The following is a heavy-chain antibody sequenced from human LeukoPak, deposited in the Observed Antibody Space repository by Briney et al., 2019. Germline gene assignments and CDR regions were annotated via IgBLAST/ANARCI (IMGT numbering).Heavy chain of an antibody. CDR2: IYHSGST. J-gene: IGHJ4*02. Sequence: SETLSLTCTVSGYSIISDYFWGWIRQPPGKGLEWIGTIYHSGSTYYSPSLKSRVTVSVDTSKSEFSLKLSSVTAADTAVYYCAKAGRRLFGVLIPLSFDYWGQGTPVTVSS. CDR1: GYSIISDYF. CDR3: AKAGRRLFGVLIPLSFDY. D-gene: IGHD3-3*01. V-gene: IGHV4-38-2*02.